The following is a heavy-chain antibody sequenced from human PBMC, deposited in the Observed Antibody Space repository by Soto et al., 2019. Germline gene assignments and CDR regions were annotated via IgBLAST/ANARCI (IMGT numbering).Heavy chain of an antibody. CDR3: ARKGYGDYGGMDV. CDR2: ISSSSSYI. CDR1: GFTFSSYS. Sequence: LRLSCAASGFTFSSYSMTWVRQAPGKGLEWVSSISSSSSYIYYADSVKGRFTISRDNAKNSLYLQMNSLRAEDTAVYYCARKGYGDYGGMDVWGQGTTVTVSS. J-gene: IGHJ6*02. V-gene: IGHV3-21*01. D-gene: IGHD4-17*01.